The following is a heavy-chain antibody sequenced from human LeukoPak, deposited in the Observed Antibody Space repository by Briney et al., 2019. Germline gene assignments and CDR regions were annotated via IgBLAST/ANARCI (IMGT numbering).Heavy chain of an antibody. CDR3: ARDLGYCSSTSCLGEGY. D-gene: IGHD2-2*01. J-gene: IGHJ4*02. Sequence: SETLSLTCTVSGYSISSGFYWGWIRQPPGKGLEWIGNVYHSGSTYYNPSLKSRVTMSVDMSKNQFSLKLSSVTAADTAVYYCARDLGYCSSTSCLGEGYWGQGTLVTVSS. V-gene: IGHV4-38-2*02. CDR1: GYSISSGFY. CDR2: VYHSGST.